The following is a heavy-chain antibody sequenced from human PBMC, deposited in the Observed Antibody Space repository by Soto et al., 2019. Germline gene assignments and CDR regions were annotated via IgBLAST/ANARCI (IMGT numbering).Heavy chain of an antibody. J-gene: IGHJ6*02. Sequence: GSLRLSCAASGFTFSSYSMNWVRQAPGKGLEWVSSISSSSSYIYYADSVKGRFTISRDNAKNSLYLQMNSLRAEDTAVYYCASIWSYCTNGVCTYYGMDVWGQGTTVTVSS. CDR2: ISSSSSYI. D-gene: IGHD2-8*01. CDR1: GFTFSSYS. CDR3: ASIWSYCTNGVCTYYGMDV. V-gene: IGHV3-21*01.